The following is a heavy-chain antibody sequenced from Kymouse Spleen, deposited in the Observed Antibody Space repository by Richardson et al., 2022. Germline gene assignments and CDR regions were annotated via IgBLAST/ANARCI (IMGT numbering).Heavy chain of an antibody. V-gene: IGHV4-34*01. CDR1: GGSFSGYY. CDR2: INHSGST. J-gene: IGHJ3*02. Sequence: QVQLQQWGAGLLKPSETLSLTCAVYGGSFSGYYWSWIRQPPGKGLEWIGEINHSGSTNYNPSLKSRVTISVDTSKNQFSLKLSSVTAADTAVYYCARVFGSGSSDAFDIWGQGTMVTVSS. D-gene: IGHD3-10*01. CDR3: ARVFGSGSSDAFDI.